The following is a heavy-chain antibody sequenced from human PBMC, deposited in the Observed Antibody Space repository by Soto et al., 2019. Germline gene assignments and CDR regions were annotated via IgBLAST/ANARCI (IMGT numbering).Heavy chain of an antibody. D-gene: IGHD4-17*01. CDR2: XXRXXGXT. J-gene: IGHJ3*02. V-gene: IGHV3-23*01. CDR1: GFTFSNFA. Sequence: LRLSCAASGFTFSNFAMSWVLQAPGKGLEWVSGXXRXXGXTXXXGXXXGRFIVSRDNSRNTISLQMNSLRAEDTAVYYCAKDPNGDYVGGFEMCGQGTMVTVSS. CDR3: AKDPNGDYVGGFEM.